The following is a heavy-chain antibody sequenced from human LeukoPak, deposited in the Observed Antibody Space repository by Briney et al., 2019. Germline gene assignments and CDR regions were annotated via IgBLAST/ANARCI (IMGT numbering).Heavy chain of an antibody. CDR3: ARLTTVTTYYYYGMDV. V-gene: IGHV4-31*03. J-gene: IGHJ6*02. D-gene: IGHD4-11*01. Sequence: SETLSLTCTVSGGSISSGGYYLSWIRQHPGKGLEWIVYIYYGGSTYYNPSLKSRVTISVDTSKNQFSLKLSSVTAADTAVYYCARLTTVTTYYYYGMDVWGQGTTVTVSS. CDR2: IYYGGST. CDR1: GGSISSGGYY.